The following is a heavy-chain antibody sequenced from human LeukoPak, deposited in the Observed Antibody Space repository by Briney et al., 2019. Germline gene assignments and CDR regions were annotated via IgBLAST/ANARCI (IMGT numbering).Heavy chain of an antibody. CDR2: IKEDGSET. Sequence: GGSLRLSCAASGFIFKKYWMNWVRQVPGKGLECLANIKEDGSETYYADSVKGRFTISRDNPKNLLFLQINSLRVEDTAVYYCARGRQLDTLDYWGQGTLVTVSS. CDR3: ARGRQLDTLDY. V-gene: IGHV3-7*01. D-gene: IGHD6-13*01. J-gene: IGHJ4*02. CDR1: GFIFKKYW.